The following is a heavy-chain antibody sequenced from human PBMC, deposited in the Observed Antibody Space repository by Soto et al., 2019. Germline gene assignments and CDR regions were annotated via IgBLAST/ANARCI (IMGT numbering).Heavy chain of an antibody. D-gene: IGHD2-2*01. CDR3: ARGYCTTTICDPWFDP. CDR2: IYPGDSDT. J-gene: IGHJ5*02. Sequence: GESLKISCTGVGYSFTSYWIGWVRQMPGKGLEWMGIIYPGDSDTRYSPSFQGQATISADKSITTAYLQWSSLKASDTAMYYCARGYCTTTICDPWFDPWGQGTLVTVSS. CDR1: GYSFTSYW. V-gene: IGHV5-51*01.